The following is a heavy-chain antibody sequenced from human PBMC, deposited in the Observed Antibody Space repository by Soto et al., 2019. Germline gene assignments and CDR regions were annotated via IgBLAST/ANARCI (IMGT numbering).Heavy chain of an antibody. J-gene: IGHJ6*02. CDR2: ISAYNGKT. Sequence: ASVKVSCKASGYTFTSYGISWVRQAPGQGLEWMGWISAYNGKTNYAQKLQGRVTMTSDTSTSTAYMELRSLRSDDTAVYYCASQMELRNYYYGMDVWGQGTTVTVSS. V-gene: IGHV1-18*01. CDR1: GYTFTSYG. CDR3: ASQMELRNYYYGMDV. D-gene: IGHD1-7*01.